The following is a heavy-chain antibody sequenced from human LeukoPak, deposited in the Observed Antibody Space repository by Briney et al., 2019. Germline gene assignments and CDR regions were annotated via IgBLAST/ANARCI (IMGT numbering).Heavy chain of an antibody. Sequence: GGSLRLSCAASGFTFSSYAMSWVRQAPGKGLEWVSAISGSGGSTYYADSVKGRFTISRDNSKNTLYLQMNSLRAEDTAVYYCAKPGIAVADLYGMDVWGQGTTVTVFS. J-gene: IGHJ6*02. D-gene: IGHD6-19*01. CDR1: GFTFSSYA. V-gene: IGHV3-23*01. CDR3: AKPGIAVADLYGMDV. CDR2: ISGSGGST.